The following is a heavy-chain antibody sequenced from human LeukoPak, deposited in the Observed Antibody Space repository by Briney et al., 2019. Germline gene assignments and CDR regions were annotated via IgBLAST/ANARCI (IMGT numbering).Heavy chain of an antibody. J-gene: IGHJ4*02. CDR1: GGSISSSSYY. Sequence: SETLSLTCTVSGGSISSSSYYWGWIRQPPGKGLEWIGSIYYSGSTYYNPSLKSRVTISVDTSKNQFSLKLSSVTAADTAVYYCARALKYSSGWGYWGQGTLVTVSS. V-gene: IGHV4-39*07. CDR3: ARALKYSSGWGY. D-gene: IGHD6-19*01. CDR2: IYYSGST.